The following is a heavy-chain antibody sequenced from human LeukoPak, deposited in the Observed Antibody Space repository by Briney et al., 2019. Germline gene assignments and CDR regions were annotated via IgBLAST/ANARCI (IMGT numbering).Heavy chain of an antibody. Sequence: SETLSLTCIVSGDSISSGSYYWTWLRQPAGKGLEWIGRIHTSGNTNYSPSLKSRVTISRDTSKNQFSLRLASVTAADTAVYYCVRDWNGDYFDYWGQGTLVTVSS. CDR2: IHTSGNT. V-gene: IGHV4-61*02. D-gene: IGHD1-1*01. J-gene: IGHJ4*02. CDR3: VRDWNGDYFDY. CDR1: GDSISSGSYY.